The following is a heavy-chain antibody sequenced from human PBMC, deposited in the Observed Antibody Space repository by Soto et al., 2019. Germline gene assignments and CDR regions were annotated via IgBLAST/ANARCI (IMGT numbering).Heavy chain of an antibody. Sequence: QLQLVQSGAEVKKPGSSVKVSCKASGGTFSSYAISWVRQAPGQGLEWMGGIIPIFGTANYAQKFQGRVTITADESTRTAYMELSTLRSDNTAVYYCRLYSSSWDVPYFEYWGQGTLVTVYS. CDR2: IIPIFGTA. D-gene: IGHD6-13*01. V-gene: IGHV1-69*01. J-gene: IGHJ4*02. CDR1: GGTFSSYA. CDR3: RLYSSSWDVPYFEY.